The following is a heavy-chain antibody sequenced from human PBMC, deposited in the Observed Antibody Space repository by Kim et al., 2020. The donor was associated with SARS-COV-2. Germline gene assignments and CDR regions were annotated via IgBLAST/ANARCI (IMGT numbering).Heavy chain of an antibody. CDR3: ASSPMTHYDILP. Sequence: SETLSLTCAVYGGSFSGYYWSWIRQPPGKGLEWIGEINHSGSTNYNPSLKSRVTISVDTSKNQFSLKLSSVTAADTAVYYCASSPMTHYDILPWGQGTLVTVSS. CDR2: INHSGST. J-gene: IGHJ4*02. D-gene: IGHD3-9*01. V-gene: IGHV4-34*01. CDR1: GGSFSGYY.